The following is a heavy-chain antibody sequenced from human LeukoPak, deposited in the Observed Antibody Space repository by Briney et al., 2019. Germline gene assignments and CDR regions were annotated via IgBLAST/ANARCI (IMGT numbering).Heavy chain of an antibody. J-gene: IGHJ3*02. D-gene: IGHD6-13*01. V-gene: IGHV1-18*01. CDR3: ARDKNSGYSSSSSI. CDR2: ISAYNGNT. Sequence: ASVKVSCKASGYTFTSYGISWVRQAPGQGLEWMGWISAYNGNTNYAQKLQGRVTMTTDTSTSTAYMVLRSLRSDDTAVYYCARDKNSGYSSSSSIWGQGTMVTVSS. CDR1: GYTFTSYG.